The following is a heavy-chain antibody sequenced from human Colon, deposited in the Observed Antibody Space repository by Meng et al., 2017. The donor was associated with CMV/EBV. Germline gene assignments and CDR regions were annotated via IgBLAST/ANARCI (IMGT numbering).Heavy chain of an antibody. CDR1: GGSFSGYY. Sequence: SETLSLTCAVYGGSFSGYYWSWIRQPPGKGLEWIGSIYYSGSTYYNPSLKSRVTISVDTSKNQFSLKLSSVTAADTAVYYCARPGAPGLAGVYYYGMDVWGQGTTVTVSS. CDR2: IYYSGST. V-gene: IGHV4-34*01. CDR3: ARPGAPGLAGVYYYGMDV. D-gene: IGHD3-10*01. J-gene: IGHJ6*02.